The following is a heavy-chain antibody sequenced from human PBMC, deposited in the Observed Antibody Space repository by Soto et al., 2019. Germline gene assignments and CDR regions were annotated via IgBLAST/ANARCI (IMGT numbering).Heavy chain of an antibody. Sequence: PSATLSLTCTVSGGSVNSDYYYWSWIRQPPGKGLEWIGYIYYTGSTNYNPSLESRVTISLDTSRNQFSLKLNSVTAADTAVFYCAREYSNSPEAFDYWGQGALVTVSS. J-gene: IGHJ4*02. CDR1: GGSVNSDYYY. D-gene: IGHD6-6*01. CDR2: IYYTGST. V-gene: IGHV4-61*01. CDR3: AREYSNSPEAFDY.